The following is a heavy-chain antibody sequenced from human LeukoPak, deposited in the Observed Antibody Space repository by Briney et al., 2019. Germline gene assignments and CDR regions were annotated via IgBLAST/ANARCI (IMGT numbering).Heavy chain of an antibody. D-gene: IGHD1-26*01. CDR2: INPSGGST. V-gene: IGHV1-46*01. CDR3: ARDKSGSYYNAPEFDY. J-gene: IGHJ4*02. CDR1: GYTFTGYY. Sequence: GASVKVSCKASGYTFTGYYMHWVRQAPGQGLEWMGIINPSGGSTSYAQKFQGRVTMTRDMSTSTVYMELSSLRSEDTAVYYCARDKSGSYYNAPEFDYWGQGTLVTVSS.